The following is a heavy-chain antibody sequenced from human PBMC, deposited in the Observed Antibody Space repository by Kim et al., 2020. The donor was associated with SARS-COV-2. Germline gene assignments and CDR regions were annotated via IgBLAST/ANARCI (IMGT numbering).Heavy chain of an antibody. J-gene: IGHJ6*03. D-gene: IGHD2-2*01. CDR1: GFTFSTYW. CDR3: VRPSSTSCPCYYMDV. CDR2: VISDGSRT. V-gene: IGHV3-74*01. Sequence: GGSLRLSCAATGFTFSTYWMYWVRQATGKGLVRVSRVISDGSRTDYADSVKGRFTISRDNAKNTLYLQMNSLRAEDTAVYYCVRPSSTSCPCYYMDVWGKGTTVTVSS.